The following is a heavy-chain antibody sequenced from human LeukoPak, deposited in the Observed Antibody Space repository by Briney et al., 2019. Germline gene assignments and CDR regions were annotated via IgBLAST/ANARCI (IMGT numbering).Heavy chain of an antibody. J-gene: IGHJ4*02. CDR3: TSDPTFYSGRYCFDY. Sequence: ASVKVSCKASGFTFSNSAVQWMRQARGQRLEWIGWIVVGSGNTNYAQKFQERVTITRDMSTSTAYMELSSLRSEDTAVYYCTSDPTFYSGRYCFDYWGQGTLVTVSS. D-gene: IGHD1-26*01. V-gene: IGHV1-58*01. CDR2: IVVGSGNT. CDR1: GFTFSNSA.